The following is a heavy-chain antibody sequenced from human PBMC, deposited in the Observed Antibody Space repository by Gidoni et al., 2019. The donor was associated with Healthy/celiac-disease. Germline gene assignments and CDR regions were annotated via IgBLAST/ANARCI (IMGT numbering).Heavy chain of an antibody. CDR2: ISWDGGST. J-gene: IGHJ4*02. Sequence: EVQLVESGGVVVQPGGSLRLSCAASGFTFDDYTMHGVRQAPGKGLEWVSLISWDGGSTYYADSVKGRFTISRDNSKNSLYLQMNSLRTEDTALYYCAKEGGYLSFPGAFDYWGQGTLVTVSS. CDR3: AKEGGYLSFPGAFDY. CDR1: GFTFDDYT. D-gene: IGHD2-21*02. V-gene: IGHV3-43*01.